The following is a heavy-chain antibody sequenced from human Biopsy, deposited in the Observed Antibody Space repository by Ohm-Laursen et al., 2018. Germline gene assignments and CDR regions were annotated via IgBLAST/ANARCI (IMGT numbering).Heavy chain of an antibody. CDR2: IIPIFGTA. CDR3: ARDALGGGSYRFFY. Sequence: SVKVSCKASSYTFTDYNIHWMRQAPGQGLEWMGGIIPIFGTANYAQKFQGRVTITADESTSTAYMGLSSLRSDDTAVYYCARDALGGGSYRFFYWGQGSLVTVSS. J-gene: IGHJ4*02. V-gene: IGHV1-69*13. CDR1: SYTFTDYN. D-gene: IGHD1-26*01.